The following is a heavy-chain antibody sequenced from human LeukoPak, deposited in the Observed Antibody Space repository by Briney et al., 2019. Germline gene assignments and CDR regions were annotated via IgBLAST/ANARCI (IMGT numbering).Heavy chain of an antibody. D-gene: IGHD2-15*01. J-gene: IGHJ5*02. CDR1: GGSISSGGYY. CDR2: VNHSGGT. CDR3: ARRGVLRSTHICFDP. Sequence: SQTLSLTCTVSGGSISSGGYYWSWIRQPPGKGLEWIGEVNHSGGTNYNPSLKSRVTLSVDTSKNQFSLKLRSVTAADTAVYYCARRGVLRSTHICFDPWGQGTLVTVSS. V-gene: IGHV4-30-2*01.